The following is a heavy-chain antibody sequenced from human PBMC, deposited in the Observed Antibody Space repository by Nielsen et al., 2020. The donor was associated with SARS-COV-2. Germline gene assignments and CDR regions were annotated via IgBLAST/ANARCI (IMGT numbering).Heavy chain of an antibody. CDR3: AARGVVVTLFDY. J-gene: IGHJ4*02. Sequence: ASVKVSCKASGYTFTGYYMHWVRQAPGQGLEWMGRINPNSGGTNYAQKFQGRVTMTRDTSISTAYMELSRLRSDDTAVYYCAARGVVVTLFDYWGQGTLVTVSS. CDR1: GYTFTGYY. V-gene: IGHV1-2*06. D-gene: IGHD2-21*02. CDR2: INPNSGGT.